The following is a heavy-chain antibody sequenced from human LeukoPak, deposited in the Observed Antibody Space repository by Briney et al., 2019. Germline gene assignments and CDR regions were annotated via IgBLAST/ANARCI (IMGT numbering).Heavy chain of an antibody. J-gene: IGHJ4*02. Sequence: GGSLRLSCEASGFTFSIYIMNWFGQAPGKGLEGVSYISFSSATIHYADSVKGRFTISRDNSKNTLYLQMNSLRAEDTAVYYCAKDGKYYDISGAYYCDYWGQGTLVTVSS. D-gene: IGHD3-9*01. V-gene: IGHV3-48*01. CDR1: GFTFSIYI. CDR2: ISFSSATI. CDR3: AKDGKYYDISGAYYCDY.